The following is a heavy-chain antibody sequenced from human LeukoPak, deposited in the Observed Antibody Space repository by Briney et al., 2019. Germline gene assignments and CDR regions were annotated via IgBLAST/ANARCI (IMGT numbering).Heavy chain of an antibody. V-gene: IGHV3-23*01. Sequence: GGSLRLSCAASGFTFSSYAMSWVRQAPGKGLEWVSAISGSGGSPYYADSVKGRFTISRDNSKNTLYLQMNSLRAEDTAVYYCAKSDYGSGSYLVFDYWGQGTLVTVSS. J-gene: IGHJ4*02. D-gene: IGHD3-10*01. CDR1: GFTFSSYA. CDR2: ISGSGGSP. CDR3: AKSDYGSGSYLVFDY.